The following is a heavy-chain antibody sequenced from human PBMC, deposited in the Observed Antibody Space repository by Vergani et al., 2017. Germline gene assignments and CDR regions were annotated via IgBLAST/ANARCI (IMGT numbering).Heavy chain of an antibody. CDR3: ARQLYSSSWRHYYYYGMDV. V-gene: IGHV4-39*01. D-gene: IGHD6-13*01. J-gene: IGHJ6*02. CDR2: IYYSGST. CDR1: GGSISSSSYY. Sequence: QLQLQESGPGLVKPSETLSLTCTVSGGSISSSSYYWGWIRQPPGKGLEWIGSIYYSGSTYYNQSLKSRFTISVDTSKNQFSLKLSSVTAADTAVYYCARQLYSSSWRHYYYYGMDVWGQGTTVTVSS.